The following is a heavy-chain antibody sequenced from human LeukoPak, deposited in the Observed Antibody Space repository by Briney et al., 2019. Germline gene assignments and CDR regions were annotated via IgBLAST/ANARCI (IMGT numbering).Heavy chain of an antibody. CDR2: IKQDGSEK. CDR1: AFTFSNYW. Sequence: SGGSLRLSCAASAFTFSNYWMTWVRQAPGKGLEWVANIKQDGSEKYYVDSVKGRFTISRDNAKKSLYLQMNSLRAEDTAVYFCSRYCSSPSCYTEGAFDIWGQGTMVTVSS. CDR3: SRYCSSPSCYTEGAFDI. V-gene: IGHV3-7*01. J-gene: IGHJ3*02. D-gene: IGHD2-2*02.